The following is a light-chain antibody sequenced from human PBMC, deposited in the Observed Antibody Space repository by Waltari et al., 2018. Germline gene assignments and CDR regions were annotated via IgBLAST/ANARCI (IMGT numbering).Light chain of an antibody. CDR2: KAS. J-gene: IGKJ1*01. CDR1: QAISNN. CDR3: QHGFGTPWT. V-gene: IGKV1-6*01. Sequence: IQMTQSPSSLSASIGDRVTITCQASQAISNNLAWYQQKPGKVPRLLIYKASTLQSGVPSRFSGSGSGTDFTLTISSLQPEDFATYYCQHGFGTPWTFGQGTQVEF.